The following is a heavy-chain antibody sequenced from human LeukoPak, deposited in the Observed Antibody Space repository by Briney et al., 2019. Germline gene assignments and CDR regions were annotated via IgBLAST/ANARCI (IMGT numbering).Heavy chain of an antibody. J-gene: IGHJ4*02. CDR1: GYSISSGYY. Sequence: SETLSLTCTVSGYSISSGYYWGWIRQPPGQGLEWIGSIYHSGSTYYNPSLKSRVTISVDTSKNQFSLKLSSVTAADTAVYYCARVRVPAAIFDYWGQGTLVTVSS. CDR2: IYHSGST. V-gene: IGHV4-38-2*02. D-gene: IGHD2-2*01. CDR3: ARVRVPAAIFDY.